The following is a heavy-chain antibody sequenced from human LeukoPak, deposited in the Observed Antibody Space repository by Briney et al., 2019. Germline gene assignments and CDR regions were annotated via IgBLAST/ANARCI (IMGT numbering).Heavy chain of an antibody. CDR3: ARGSGGGEPNDY. V-gene: IGHV1-18*01. Sequence: ASVKVSCNDSGYTFTSYAITWLRQAPRQGPEWMGWFSTYNGNKNYAQKFQGRVTMTADTSTSTAYMELKNLESDDTAVYYCARGSGGGEPNDYWGQGTLVTVSS. CDR1: GYTFTSYA. CDR2: FSTYNGNK. J-gene: IGHJ4*02. D-gene: IGHD2-21*01.